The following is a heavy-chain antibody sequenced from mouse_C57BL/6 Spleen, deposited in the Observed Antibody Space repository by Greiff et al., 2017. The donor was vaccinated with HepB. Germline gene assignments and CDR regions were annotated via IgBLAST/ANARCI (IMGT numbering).Heavy chain of an antibody. Sequence: DVKLVESGGGLVKPGGSLKLSCAASGFTFSDYGMHWVRQAPEKGLEWVAYISSGSSTIYYADTVKGRFTISRDNAKNTLFLQMTSLRSEDTAMYYCARPGYYYGSSLFAYWGQGTLVTVSA. V-gene: IGHV5-17*01. CDR1: GFTFSDYG. CDR2: ISSGSSTI. D-gene: IGHD1-1*01. CDR3: ARPGYYYGSSLFAY. J-gene: IGHJ3*01.